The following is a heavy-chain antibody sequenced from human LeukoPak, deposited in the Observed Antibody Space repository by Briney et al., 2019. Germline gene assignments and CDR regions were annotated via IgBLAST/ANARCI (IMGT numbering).Heavy chain of an antibody. CDR3: ARARPGYYDSSGYSKYYFDY. J-gene: IGHJ4*02. CDR2: IKQDGSEK. V-gene: IGHV3-7*01. Sequence: PGGSLRLSCAASGFTFSSYWMSWVRQAPGKGLEWVANIKQDGSEKYYVDSVKGRFTISRDNAKNSLYLQMNSLRAEDTAVYYCARARPGYYDSSGYSKYYFDYWGQGTLVTVSS. CDR1: GFTFSSYW. D-gene: IGHD3-22*01.